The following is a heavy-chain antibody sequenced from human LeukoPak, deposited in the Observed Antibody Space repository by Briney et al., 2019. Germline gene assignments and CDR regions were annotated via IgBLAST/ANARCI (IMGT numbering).Heavy chain of an antibody. V-gene: IGHV1-46*01. J-gene: IGHJ4*02. CDR2: INPNAGDT. CDR3: ARDLDYYDSSGYADY. Sequence: ASVKVSCKASGYTFTTYYLHWVRQAPGLGLEWMGIINPNAGDTGYAQKFQGRVTVTADKSTSTAYMELSSLRSEDTAVYYCARDLDYYDSSGYADYWGQGTLVTVSS. CDR1: GYTFTTYY. D-gene: IGHD3-22*01.